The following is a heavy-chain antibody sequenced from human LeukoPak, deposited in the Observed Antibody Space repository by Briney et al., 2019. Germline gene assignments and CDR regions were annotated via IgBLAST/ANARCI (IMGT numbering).Heavy chain of an antibody. V-gene: IGHV3-9*01. CDR1: GFTFDDYA. CDR2: ISWNSGSI. CDR3: AKELLVVPAASWAFDI. J-gene: IGHJ3*02. D-gene: IGHD2-2*01. Sequence: PGRSLRLSCAASGFTFDDYAMHWVRQAPGKGLEWVSGISWNSGSIGYADSVKGRFTISRDNSKNTLYLQMNSLRAEDTAVYYCAKELLVVPAASWAFDIWGQGTMVTVSS.